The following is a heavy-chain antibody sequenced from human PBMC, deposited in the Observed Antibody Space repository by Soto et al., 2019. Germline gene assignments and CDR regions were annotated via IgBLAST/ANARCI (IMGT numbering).Heavy chain of an antibody. CDR2: IYHDGDT. V-gene: IGHV4-38-2*02. CDR1: GFFIRDNYF. Sequence: KTSETLSLTCAVSGFFIRDNYFWGWIRQPPGKGLEWLGSIYHDGDTRYNPSLKSRVTISVDTSKNEFTLRVTAVTAADTAVYFCAKDSSGLDPWSQGTLVTVSS. D-gene: IGHD6-25*01. J-gene: IGHJ5*02. CDR3: AKDSSGLDP.